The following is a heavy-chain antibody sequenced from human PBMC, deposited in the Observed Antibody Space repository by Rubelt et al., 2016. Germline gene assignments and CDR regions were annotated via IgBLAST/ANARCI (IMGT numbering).Heavy chain of an antibody. D-gene: IGHD6-6*01. Sequence: QVQLQQWGAGLLKPSETLSLTCAVYGGSFSGYYWSWIRQPPGKGLEWIGEINHSGSTNYNPSLKSRGTQSVAMSKNQFSLKLGFVTAADTAVYYCARGREQLAEFDYWGQGTLVTVSS. V-gene: IGHV4-34*01. CDR2: INHSGST. CDR3: ARGREQLAEFDY. CDR1: GGSFSGYY. J-gene: IGHJ4*02.